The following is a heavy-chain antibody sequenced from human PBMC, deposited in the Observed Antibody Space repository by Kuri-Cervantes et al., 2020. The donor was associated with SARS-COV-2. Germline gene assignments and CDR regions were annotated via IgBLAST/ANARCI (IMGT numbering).Heavy chain of an antibody. V-gene: IGHV1-18*04. D-gene: IGHD5-12*01. Sequence: ASVKVSCKASGYTFTSYGISWVRQAPGQGLEWMGWISAYNGNTNYARKLQGRVTMTTDTSTSTAYMELGSLRSEDTAVYYCARTSIVATITYYYYGMDVWGQGTTVTVSS. CDR2: ISAYNGNT. CDR3: ARTSIVATITYYYYGMDV. J-gene: IGHJ6*02. CDR1: GYTFTSYG.